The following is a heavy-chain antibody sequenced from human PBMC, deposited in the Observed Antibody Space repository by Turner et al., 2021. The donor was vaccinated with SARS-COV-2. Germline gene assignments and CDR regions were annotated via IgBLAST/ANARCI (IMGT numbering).Heavy chain of an antibody. CDR2: IYYSGST. J-gene: IGHJ4*02. D-gene: IGHD5-12*01. V-gene: IGHV4-39*01. Sequence: QLQLQESRPGLVKRSETLSLTCTVSGASISSSSYYWGWIRQPPGKGVEWIGSIYYSGSTYYNPSLKSRVTISVDTYKNQFSLKLSSVIDADTAVYYCATTPWLRGHFDYWGQGTLVTVSS. CDR3: ATTPWLRGHFDY. CDR1: GASISSSSYY.